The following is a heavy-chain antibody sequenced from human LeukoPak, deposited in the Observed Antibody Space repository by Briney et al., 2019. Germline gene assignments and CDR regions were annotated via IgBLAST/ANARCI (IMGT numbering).Heavy chain of an antibody. CDR2: ISHTGDTT. D-gene: IGHD1-1*01. CDR3: AKAGRNWAPPNYYGMDV. CDR1: GFTFSSFA. J-gene: IGHJ6*02. Sequence: AGGSLRLSCAASGFTFSSFAMSWVRQAPGKGLEWVSTISHTGDTTYYADSVKGRFAISRDNSKNTLYLQMNSLRVGDTAVYYCAKAGRNWAPPNYYGMDVWGQGTTVTVSS. V-gene: IGHV3-23*01.